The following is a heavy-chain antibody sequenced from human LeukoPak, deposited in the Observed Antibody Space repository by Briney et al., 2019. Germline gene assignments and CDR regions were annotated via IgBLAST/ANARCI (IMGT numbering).Heavy chain of an antibody. CDR2: ISGSGGST. Sequence: GGSLRLSCAASGFTCSSYARSWVRQAPEKVLEGVSAISGSGGSTYYADSVKGRITISRDNSKNTLYLQMNSLRAEDTAVYYCAKNGRRTDYWGQGTLVTVSS. CDR3: AKNGRRTDY. V-gene: IGHV3-23*01. D-gene: IGHD1-26*01. J-gene: IGHJ4*02. CDR1: GFTCSSYA.